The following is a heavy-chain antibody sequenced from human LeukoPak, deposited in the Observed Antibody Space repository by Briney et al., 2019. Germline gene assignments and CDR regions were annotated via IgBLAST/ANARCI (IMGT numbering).Heavy chain of an antibody. V-gene: IGHV4-4*02. CDR3: IGNGYYSLEY. D-gene: IGHD3-3*01. CDR1: GGSISNTNW. Sequence: SGTLSLTCVVSGGSISNTNWWSWVRQPPGKGLEWIGEIYHSGSTNYNPSLKSRVIISVDKSKNQFSLKLSSVTAADTAVYYCIGNGYYSLEYWGQGTLVTVSS. CDR2: IYHSGST. J-gene: IGHJ4*02.